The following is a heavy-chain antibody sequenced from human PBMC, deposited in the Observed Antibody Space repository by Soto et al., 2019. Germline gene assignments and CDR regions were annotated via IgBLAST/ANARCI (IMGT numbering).Heavy chain of an antibody. J-gene: IGHJ4*02. CDR1: GFTFSNAW. D-gene: IGHD2-2*01. CDR2: IKSKTDGRTT. CDR3: TTDAGCSSTSCYSFDY. Sequence: GGFLRLSCAASGFTFSNAWMSWVRQAPGKGLEWVGRIKSKTDGRTTDYAAPVKGRFTISRDDSKNTLYLQMNSLKTEDTAVYYCTTDAGCSSTSCYSFDYWGQGTLVTVSS. V-gene: IGHV3-15*01.